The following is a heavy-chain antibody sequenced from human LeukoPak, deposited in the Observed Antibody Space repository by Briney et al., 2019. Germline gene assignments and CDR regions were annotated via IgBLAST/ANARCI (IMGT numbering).Heavy chain of an antibody. CDR2: IYPDDSDT. Sequence: GGSLRLSCQVSGYNFPIYWIAWVRQMPGKGLEWMGIIYPDDSDTRYSPSFQGQVTMSADKSNSTAYLQWSSLKASDTAIYYCARLSNYDSSGYNFRAFSAVNEYFQHWGQGTLVTVSS. CDR3: ARLSNYDSSGYNFRAFSAVNEYFQH. J-gene: IGHJ1*01. V-gene: IGHV5-51*01. D-gene: IGHD3-22*01. CDR1: GYNFPIYW.